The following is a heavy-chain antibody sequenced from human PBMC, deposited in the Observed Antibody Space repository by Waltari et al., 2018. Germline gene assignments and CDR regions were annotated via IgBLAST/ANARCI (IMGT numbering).Heavy chain of an antibody. D-gene: IGHD3-3*01. CDR3: ARASRGSGFYYGYFDL. CDR1: GDSVSSRYF. Sequence: QVQLQESGSGLVTPSETLSLTCAVSGDSVSSRYFWSWIRQPPGKGLEWIGYIYYSGSTNYNPSLKSRVTISVDTSKNKFSLKLNSVTAADTAVYYCARASRGSGFYYGYFDLWGRGTLVIVSS. V-gene: IGHV4-59*02. J-gene: IGHJ2*01. CDR2: IYYSGST.